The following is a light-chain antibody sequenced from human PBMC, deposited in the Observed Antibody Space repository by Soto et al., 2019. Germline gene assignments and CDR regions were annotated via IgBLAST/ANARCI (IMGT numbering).Light chain of an antibody. CDR2: AVS. CDR1: SSDVGTYNY. CDR3: SSYTTSSTPRLV. Sequence: QSALTQPASVSGSPGQSITISCTGTSSDVGTYNYVSWYQQHPGKAPRLIIYAVSNRPSGVSNRFSGSKSGNTASLTISGLQAQDEAEYYCSSYTTSSTPRLVFGGGTQLTVL. J-gene: IGLJ2*01. V-gene: IGLV2-14*01.